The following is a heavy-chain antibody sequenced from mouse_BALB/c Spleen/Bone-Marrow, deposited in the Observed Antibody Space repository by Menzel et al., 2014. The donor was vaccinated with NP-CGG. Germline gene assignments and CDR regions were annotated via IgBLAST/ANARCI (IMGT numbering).Heavy chain of an antibody. J-gene: IGHJ2*01. D-gene: IGHD1-1*01. Sequence: VQLVESGAELVKPGASVKLSCKASGYTFTSYWMHWVKQRPGQGLEWIGEIDPSDSYTNYNQKFKGKATLTVDKSSSTAYMQLSSLTSEDSAVYYCAITTVVATGDYWGQGTTLTVSS. CDR3: AITTVVATGDY. V-gene: IGHV1-69*02. CDR1: GYTFTSYW. CDR2: IDPSDSYT.